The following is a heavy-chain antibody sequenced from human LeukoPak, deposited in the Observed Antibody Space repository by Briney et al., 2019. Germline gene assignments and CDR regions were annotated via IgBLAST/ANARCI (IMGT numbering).Heavy chain of an antibody. CDR2: INHSGST. D-gene: IGHD2-15*01. V-gene: IGHV4-34*01. CDR3: ARWVVAADYYYYMDV. CDR1: GGSFSGYY. J-gene: IGHJ6*03. Sequence: KPSETLSLTCAVYGGSFSGYYWSWIRQPLGKGLEWIGEINHSGSTNYNPSLKSRVTISVDTSKNQFSLKLSSVTAADTAVYYCARWVVAADYYYYMDVWGKGTTVTVSS.